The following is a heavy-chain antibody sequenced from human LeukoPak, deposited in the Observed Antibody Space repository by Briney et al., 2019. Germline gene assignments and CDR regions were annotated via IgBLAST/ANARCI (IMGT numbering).Heavy chain of an antibody. Sequence: GESLKISCKGSGYIFTTYWSGWVRQMPGKGLEWMGIIYPGDSETRYSPSFQGQVTISADKSISTAYLQWSSLRASDTATYYCARRNVLATFDIWGQGTMVTVSS. CDR3: ARRNVLATFDI. CDR2: IYPGDSET. CDR1: GYIFTTYW. J-gene: IGHJ3*02. V-gene: IGHV5-51*01.